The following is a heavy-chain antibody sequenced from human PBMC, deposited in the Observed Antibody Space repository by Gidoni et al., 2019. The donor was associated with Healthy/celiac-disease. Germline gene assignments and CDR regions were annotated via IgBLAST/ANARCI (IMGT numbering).Heavy chain of an antibody. CDR3: AHRGLGSYETENWFDP. CDR1: GFSLSTSGVG. J-gene: IGHJ5*02. D-gene: IGHD5-18*01. Sequence: QITLKESGPTLVKPTQNLTLTCTFSGFSLSTSGVGVGWIRQPPGKALEWLALIYWDDDKRYSPSLKSRLTITKDTSKNQVVLTMTNMDPVDTATYYCAHRGLGSYETENWFDPWGQGTLVIVSS. CDR2: IYWDDDK. V-gene: IGHV2-5*02.